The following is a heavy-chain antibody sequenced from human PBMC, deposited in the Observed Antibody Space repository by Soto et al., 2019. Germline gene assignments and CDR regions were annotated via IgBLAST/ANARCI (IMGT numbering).Heavy chain of an antibody. CDR1: CGSIIGYY. CDR2: IYYSGST. J-gene: IGHJ4*02. D-gene: IGHD6-13*01. CDR3: ARVRLAAGTKRWLDY. V-gene: IGHV4-59*01. Sequence: SETLSLTCTVSCGSIIGYYWSWIRQPPGKGLEWIGYIYYSGSTNYNPSLKSRVTISVYTSKNQFSLKLSSVTAADTAVYYCARVRLAAGTKRWLDYWGQGTLVTVSS.